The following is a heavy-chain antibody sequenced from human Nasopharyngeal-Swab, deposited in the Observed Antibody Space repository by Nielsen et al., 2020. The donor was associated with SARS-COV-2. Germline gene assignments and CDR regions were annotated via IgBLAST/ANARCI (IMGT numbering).Heavy chain of an antibody. CDR3: AKEDSSSSVPDY. V-gene: IGHV3-9*01. J-gene: IGHJ4*02. Sequence: GGSLRLSCAASGSTFDDYAMHWVRQAPGKGLEWVSGISWNSGSIGYADSVKGRFTISRDNAKNSLYLQMNSLRAEDTAFYYCAKEDSSSSVPDYWGQGTLVTVSS. D-gene: IGHD6-6*01. CDR2: ISWNSGSI. CDR1: GSTFDDYA.